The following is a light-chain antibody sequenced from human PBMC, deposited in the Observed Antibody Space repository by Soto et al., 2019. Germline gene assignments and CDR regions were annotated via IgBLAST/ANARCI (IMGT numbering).Light chain of an antibody. CDR2: KAS. Sequence: DIQMTQSPSTLSASVGDRVTITCRASQSISSWLAWYQQKPGKAPKLLIYKASSLESGVPSRVSGSGSGTEFTLTISSLLPDDFATYYCQQYNSYPLTFGGGTKVEVK. J-gene: IGKJ4*01. V-gene: IGKV1-5*03. CDR1: QSISSW. CDR3: QQYNSYPLT.